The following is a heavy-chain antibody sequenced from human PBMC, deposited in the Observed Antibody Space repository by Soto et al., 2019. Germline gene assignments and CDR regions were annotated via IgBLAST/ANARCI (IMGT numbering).Heavy chain of an antibody. D-gene: IGHD2-15*01. Sequence: SETLSITCTVSGGCISSGDYYWSWIRQPPGKGLEWIGYIYYSGSTYYNPSLKSRVTISVDTSKSQFSLNLSFVTAADTAVYYCATMGTPATGLYFFDYWGQGSLVTVSS. CDR3: ATMGTPATGLYFFDY. J-gene: IGHJ4*02. V-gene: IGHV4-30-4*01. CDR1: GGCISSGDYY. CDR2: IYYSGST.